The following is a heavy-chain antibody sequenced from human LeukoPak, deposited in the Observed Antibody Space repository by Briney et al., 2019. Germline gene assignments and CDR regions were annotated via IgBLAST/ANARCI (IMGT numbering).Heavy chain of an antibody. V-gene: IGHV3-7*03. J-gene: IGHJ6*02. CDR2: IKQDGSEK. CDR3: ARDYAFSYYYYGMDV. D-gene: IGHD3-16*01. Sequence: GGSLRLSCAASRFSFSSYWMSWVRQAPGKGLEWVANIKQDGSEKYYVDSVKGRFTISRDNAKNSLYLQMNSLRAEDTAVYYCARDYAFSYYYYGMDVWGQGTTVTVSS. CDR1: RFSFSSYW.